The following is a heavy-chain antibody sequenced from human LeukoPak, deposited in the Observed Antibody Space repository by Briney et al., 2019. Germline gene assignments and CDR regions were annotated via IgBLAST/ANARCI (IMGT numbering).Heavy chain of an antibody. CDR1: GYSFTNYW. J-gene: IGHJ4*02. Sequence: GESLKISCKGSGYSFTNYWIGWVRQMPGKGLEWTGIIYPGDSDTRYNPSFQGQVTISADKSISTAYLQWSNLKASDTAIYYCAKQRLRGVSFFDDWGQGTLVTVSS. V-gene: IGHV5-51*01. D-gene: IGHD3-10*01. CDR3: AKQRLRGVSFFDD. CDR2: IYPGDSDT.